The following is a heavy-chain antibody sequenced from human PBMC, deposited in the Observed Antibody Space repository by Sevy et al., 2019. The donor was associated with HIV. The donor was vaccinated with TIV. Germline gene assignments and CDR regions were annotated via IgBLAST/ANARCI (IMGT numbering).Heavy chain of an antibody. CDR2: IYHSGST. CDR3: ARDSRTYYYDSSGYQLDY. Sequence: SETLSLTCAVSGYSISSGYYWGWIRQPPGKGLEWIGSIYHSGSTYYNTSLKSRVTISVDTSKNQFSLKLSSVTAADTAVYYCARDSRTYYYDSSGYQLDYWGQGTLVTVSS. J-gene: IGHJ4*02. CDR1: GYSISSGYY. D-gene: IGHD3-22*01. V-gene: IGHV4-38-2*02.